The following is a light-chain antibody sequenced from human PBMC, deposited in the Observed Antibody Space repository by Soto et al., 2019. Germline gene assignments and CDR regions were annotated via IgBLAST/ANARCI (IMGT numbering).Light chain of an antibody. CDR3: QQYYSTPPWT. J-gene: IGKJ1*01. V-gene: IGKV4-1*01. CDR2: WAS. CDR1: QSVLYSSNNKNY. Sequence: DIVMTQSPDSLAVSLGERATINCKSSQSVLYSSNNKNYLAWYQQKPGQPPKLLIYWASTRESGVPDRFSGSGSGTDFTLPISSLQAEDVGVYNCQQYYSTPPWTFGQGTKVEIK.